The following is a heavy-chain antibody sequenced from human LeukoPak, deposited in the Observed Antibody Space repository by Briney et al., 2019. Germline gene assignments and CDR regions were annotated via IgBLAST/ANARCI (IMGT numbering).Heavy chain of an antibody. CDR3: ATAAYYYASNSVWGGYYYYYYMDL. D-gene: IGHD3-22*01. J-gene: IGHJ6*03. CDR1: GGTFSSYA. V-gene: IGHV1-69*13. CDR2: IIPIFGTA. Sequence: ASVKVSCKASGGTFSSYAISWVRQAPGQGLEWRGGIIPIFGTANYAQKFQGRVTITADESTSTAYMELSSLRSEDTAVYYSATAAYYYASNSVWGGYYYYYYMDLWGKGTTVTVSS.